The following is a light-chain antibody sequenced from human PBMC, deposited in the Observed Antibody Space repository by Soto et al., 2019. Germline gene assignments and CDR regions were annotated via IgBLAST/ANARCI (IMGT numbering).Light chain of an antibody. Sequence: EIVMTQSPATLSVSPGERATLSCRASQSVSSNLAWYQQKPGQAPRRLIYGASTRATGIPARFSGSGSGTEFTLTISSLQSEDFAVYYCQQYNNWPGTFGQGTKVEIQ. CDR3: QQYNNWPGT. J-gene: IGKJ1*01. CDR2: GAS. CDR1: QSVSSN. V-gene: IGKV3-15*01.